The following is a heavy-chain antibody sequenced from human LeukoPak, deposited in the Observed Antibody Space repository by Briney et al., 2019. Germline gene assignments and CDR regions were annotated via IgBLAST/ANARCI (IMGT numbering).Heavy chain of an antibody. Sequence: PGGSLRLSCAASGFTFSSYAMSWVRQAPGKGLEWVSAISGSGGSTYYADSVKGRFTISRDNSKNTLYLQMNSLRAEDTAVYYCAKGRNDYYGSGTLDYWGQGTLVTVSS. CDR2: ISGSGGST. CDR3: AKGRNDYYGSGTLDY. J-gene: IGHJ4*02. V-gene: IGHV3-23*01. D-gene: IGHD3-10*01. CDR1: GFTFSSYA.